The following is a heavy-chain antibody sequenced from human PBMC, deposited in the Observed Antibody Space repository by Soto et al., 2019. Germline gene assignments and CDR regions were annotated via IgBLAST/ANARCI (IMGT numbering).Heavy chain of an antibody. CDR1: GFTFSTYN. CDR3: ARGTAYSSSWYGDN. Sequence: GGSLRLSCAASGFTFSTYNMNWVRQAPGKGLEWVSYISSTSNTIYYADSVKGRFTISRDNAKNSLYLLMNSLRDEDTAVYFCARGTAYSSSWYGDNWGQGTLVTVSS. CDR2: ISSTSNTI. J-gene: IGHJ4*02. V-gene: IGHV3-48*02. D-gene: IGHD6-13*01.